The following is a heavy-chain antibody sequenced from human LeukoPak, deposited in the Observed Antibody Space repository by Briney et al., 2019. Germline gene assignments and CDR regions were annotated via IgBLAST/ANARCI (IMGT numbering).Heavy chain of an antibody. CDR2: IRSSSSRTI. Sequence: GGSLRLSCEASGFTFSSYSMNWVRQAPGKGLEWVSYIRSSSSRTIYYADSVKGRFTTSRDNAKNSLYLQMNSLRAEDTAVYYCAKDLETVTTHPENNNNDYWGQGTLVTVSS. CDR1: GFTFSSYS. D-gene: IGHD4-17*01. CDR3: AKDLETVTTHPENNNNDY. V-gene: IGHV3-48*01. J-gene: IGHJ4*02.